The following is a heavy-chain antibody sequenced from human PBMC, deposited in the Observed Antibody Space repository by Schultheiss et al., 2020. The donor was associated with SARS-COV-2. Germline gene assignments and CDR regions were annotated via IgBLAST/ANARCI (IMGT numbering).Heavy chain of an antibody. J-gene: IGHJ4*02. Sequence: SLKISCAASGFTFDDYAMHWVRQAPGKGLEWVSGISWNSGSIGYADSVKGRFTISRDNSKNTLYLQMNSLRAEDTAVYYCAKDAHYDFWSGYSTYYFDYWGQGTLVTVSS. CDR2: ISWNSGSI. D-gene: IGHD3-3*01. V-gene: IGHV3-9*01. CDR3: AKDAHYDFWSGYSTYYFDY. CDR1: GFTFDDYA.